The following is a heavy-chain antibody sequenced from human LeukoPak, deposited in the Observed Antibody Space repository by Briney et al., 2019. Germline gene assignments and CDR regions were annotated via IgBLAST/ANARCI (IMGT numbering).Heavy chain of an antibody. CDR2: ISSVGTTT. J-gene: IGHJ5*02. V-gene: IGHV3-74*01. D-gene: IGHD3-10*01. Sequence: GGSLRLSCAASAFPFSRYWMHWVRQTPAEGLVWVSRISSVGTTTTYADSVKGRFTISRDNARNTLYLQMNSLRAEHTAVYYCARFAYDSGSLSWGQGALVTVSS. CDR1: AFPFSRYW. CDR3: ARFAYDSGSLS.